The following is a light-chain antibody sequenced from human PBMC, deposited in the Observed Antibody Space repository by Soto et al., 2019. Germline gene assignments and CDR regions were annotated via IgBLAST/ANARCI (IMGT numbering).Light chain of an antibody. J-gene: IGKJ4*01. CDR3: MQTLQTPLT. CDR1: QSLLYSNGYNY. V-gene: IGKV2-28*01. CDR2: LGS. Sequence: DIVMTQSPLSLPVTPGEPASISCRSSQSLLYSNGYNYLDWYLQKPGQSPQLLIYLGSYRASGVPDRFSGSGSGTDFTLKISRVEAEDVGVYYCMQTLQTPLTFGGGTKVDIK.